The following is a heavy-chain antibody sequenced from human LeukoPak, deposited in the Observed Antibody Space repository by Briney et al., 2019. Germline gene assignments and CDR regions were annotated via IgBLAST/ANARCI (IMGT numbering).Heavy chain of an antibody. CDR3: ARGLGTRGYSYYYMDV. D-gene: IGHD3-16*01. Sequence: GSLRLSCAASGFTFTSYSVNWVRQAPGKGLEWVSSISSSSSYIYYADSVKGRFTTSRDNAKNSLYLQMNSLRVEDTAVYYCARGLGTRGYSYYYMDVWGTGTTVTVSS. CDR2: ISSSSSYI. V-gene: IGHV3-21*01. CDR1: GFTFTSYS. J-gene: IGHJ6*03.